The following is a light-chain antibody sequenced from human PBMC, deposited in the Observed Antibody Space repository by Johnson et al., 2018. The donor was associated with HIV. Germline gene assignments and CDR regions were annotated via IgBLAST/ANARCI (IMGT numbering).Light chain of an antibody. CDR3: GTWDSSLSAPRYV. CDR2: ENN. V-gene: IGLV1-51*02. CDR1: SSNIGNNY. J-gene: IGLJ1*01. Sequence: QSVLTQPPSVSAAPGQKVTISCSGSSSNIGNNYVSWYQQLPGTAPKLLIYENNKRPSGIPDRFSGSKSGTSATLGITGLQTGDEADYYCGTWDSSLSAPRYVCGTATKVTVL.